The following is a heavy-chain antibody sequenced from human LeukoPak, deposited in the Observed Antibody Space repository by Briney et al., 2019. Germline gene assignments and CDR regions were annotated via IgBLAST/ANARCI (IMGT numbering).Heavy chain of an antibody. CDR3: ARDPTYYYDSSGPYFDY. J-gene: IGHJ4*02. CDR1: GFTVSSNY. CDR2: IYSGGST. Sequence: GGSLRLSCAASGFTVSSNYMSWVRQAPGKGLEWVSVIYSGGSTYYADSVKGRFTISRDNSKNTLYLQMNSLRAEDTAVYYCARDPTYYYDSSGPYFDYWGQGTLVTVSS. D-gene: IGHD3-22*01. V-gene: IGHV3-66*01.